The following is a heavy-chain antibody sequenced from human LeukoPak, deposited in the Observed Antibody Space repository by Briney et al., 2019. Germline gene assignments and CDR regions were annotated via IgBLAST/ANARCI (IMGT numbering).Heavy chain of an antibody. CDR2: INHSGST. J-gene: IGHJ2*01. D-gene: IGHD5-18*01. CDR1: GGSFSGYY. V-gene: IGHV4-34*01. Sequence: SETLSLTCAVYGGSFSGYYWSWIRQPPGKGPEWIGEINHSGSTNYNPSLKSRVTISVDTSKNQFSLKLSSVTAADTAVYYCARGRGYSYGYSLRYFDLWGRGTLVTVSS. CDR3: ARGRGYSYGYSLRYFDL.